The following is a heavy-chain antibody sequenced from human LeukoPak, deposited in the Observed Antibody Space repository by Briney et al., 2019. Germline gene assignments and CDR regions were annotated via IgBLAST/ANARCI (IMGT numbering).Heavy chain of an antibody. CDR3: AKGYTNGVNQEVWLDP. CDR2: MYYTGNT. V-gene: IGHV4-39*07. J-gene: IGHJ5*02. Sequence: KPSETLSLTCTVSGGSISSRSYSWGWIRQPPGKGLEWIGNMYYTGNTDYNPSLKSRLTMSVDTSKNQFSLKLSSVTAADTAVYFCAKGYTNGVNQEVWLDPWGQGTLVTVSS. D-gene: IGHD2-8*01. CDR1: GGSISSRSYS.